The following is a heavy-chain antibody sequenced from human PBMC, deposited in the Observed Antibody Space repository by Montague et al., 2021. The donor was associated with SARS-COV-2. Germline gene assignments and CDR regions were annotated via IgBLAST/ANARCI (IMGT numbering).Heavy chain of an antibody. CDR2: IYANGNF. Sequence: SETLSLTCSVSGDSITPYGDSIGGYFWSWIRQPAGKGLEWIGRIYANGNFDYNLSLNSRVSMSMDTSKQEFSMRLISVTAADTAVYYCARDAYYFGPGRENHVAFDPWGQGILVTVSS. CDR3: ARDAYYFGPGRENHVAFDP. V-gene: IGHV4-4*07. J-gene: IGHJ5*02. D-gene: IGHD2/OR15-2a*01. CDR1: GDSITPYGDSIGGYF.